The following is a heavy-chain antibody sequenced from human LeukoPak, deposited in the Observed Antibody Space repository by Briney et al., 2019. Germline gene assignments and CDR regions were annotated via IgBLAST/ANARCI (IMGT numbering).Heavy chain of an antibody. CDR2: INPNSGGT. D-gene: IGHD3-9*01. CDR1: GYTFTSYD. CDR3: ARGGYDILTGWPY. Sequence: ASVKVSCKASGYTFTSYDINWVRQATGQGLEWMGWINPNSGGTNYAQKFQGRVTMTRDTSINTAYMDLSRLRSDDTAVYYCARGGYDILTGWPYWGQGTLVTVSS. V-gene: IGHV1-2*02. J-gene: IGHJ4*02.